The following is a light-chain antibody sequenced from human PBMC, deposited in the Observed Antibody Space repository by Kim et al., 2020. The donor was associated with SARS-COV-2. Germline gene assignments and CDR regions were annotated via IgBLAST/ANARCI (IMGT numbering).Light chain of an antibody. CDR1: QNINNF. CDR3: QQTNSPPFT. J-gene: IGKJ4*01. Sequence: DIQMTQSPSSLSASVGDKVTITCRASQNINNFLNWYQQKPGKAPNLLIYPASSLQSAVPSRFSGSGSGTDFTLTISSLQPEDFATYYCQQTNSPPFTFGGGTKVEI. CDR2: PAS. V-gene: IGKV1-39*01.